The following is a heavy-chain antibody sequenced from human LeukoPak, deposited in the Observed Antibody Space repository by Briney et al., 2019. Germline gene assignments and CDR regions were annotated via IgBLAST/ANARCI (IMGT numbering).Heavy chain of an antibody. V-gene: IGHV4-4*07. D-gene: IGHD6-19*01. CDR1: GGSISSYY. Sequence: KPSETLSLTCTVSGGSISSYYWSWIRQPAGKGLEWIGRIYTSGSTNYNPSLKSRVTISLDRSKNQFSLKLSSVTAADTAVYYCAREQWLVGYYSYYKGVWGKGTTVTISS. CDR2: IYTSGST. CDR3: AREQWLVGYYSYYKGV. J-gene: IGHJ6*03.